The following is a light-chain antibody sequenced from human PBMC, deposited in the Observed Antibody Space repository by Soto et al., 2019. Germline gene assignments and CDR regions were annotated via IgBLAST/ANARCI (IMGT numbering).Light chain of an antibody. V-gene: IGLV2-11*01. J-gene: IGLJ3*02. CDR3: CSYVGSYSRV. CDR2: DVS. Sequence: QSALTQPRSVSGSPGQSVTISCTGTSSDVGGYNYVSWYQHDPGKAPKLMISDVSKRPSGVPDRFSGSKSGNTASLTISGLQAEDEADYYCCSYVGSYSRVFGGGTKLTVL. CDR1: SSDVGGYNY.